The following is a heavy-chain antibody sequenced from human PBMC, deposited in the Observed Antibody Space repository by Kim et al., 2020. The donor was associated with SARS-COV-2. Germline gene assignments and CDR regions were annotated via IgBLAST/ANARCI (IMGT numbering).Heavy chain of an antibody. D-gene: IGHD5-12*01. CDR2: IKQDGSEK. CDR1: GFTFSSYW. J-gene: IGHJ4*02. V-gene: IGHV3-7*01. Sequence: GGSLRLSCAASGFTFSSYWMSWVRQAPGKGLEWVANIKQDGSEKYYVDSVKGRFTISRDNAKNSLYLQMNSLRAEDTAVYYCARVEALVATPSFDYWGQGTLVTVSS. CDR3: ARVEALVATPSFDY.